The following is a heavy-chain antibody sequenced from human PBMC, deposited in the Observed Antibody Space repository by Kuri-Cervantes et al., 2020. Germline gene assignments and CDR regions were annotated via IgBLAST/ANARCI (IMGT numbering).Heavy chain of an antibody. J-gene: IGHJ6*03. CDR3: AREVVLGSYSMDV. CDR1: GFNYITYW. V-gene: IGHV3-74*01. CDR2: TKSDGDT. Sequence: GGSLRLSCAASGFNYITYWIHWVRQDPGMGLVWVSRTKSDGDTIYADSVKGRFTVSRDNSKNTLYLQMNSLRAEDTAVYYCAREVVLGSYSMDVWGKGTTVTVSS. D-gene: IGHD3-16*01.